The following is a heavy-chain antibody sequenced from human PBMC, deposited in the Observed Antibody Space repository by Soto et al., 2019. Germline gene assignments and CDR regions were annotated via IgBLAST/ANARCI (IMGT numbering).Heavy chain of an antibody. CDR3: ATNLGYCSGGSCYYYYGMDV. CDR1: GFTFISYG. D-gene: IGHD2-15*01. J-gene: IGHJ6*02. V-gene: IGHV3-30*03. CDR2: ISYDGSNK. Sequence: GGSLRLSCAASGFTFISYGMHWVRQAPGKGLEWVAVISYDGSNKYYADSVKGRFTISRDNSKNTLYLQMNSLRAEDTAVYYCATNLGYCSGGSCYYYYGMDVWGQGTTVTVSS.